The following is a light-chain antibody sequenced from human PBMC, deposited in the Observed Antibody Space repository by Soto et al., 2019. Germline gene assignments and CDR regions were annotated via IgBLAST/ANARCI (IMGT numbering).Light chain of an antibody. CDR2: LNSDGSH. CDR3: QTWGTGAVV. J-gene: IGLJ2*01. Sequence: QPVVTQSPSASASLGASVRLTCTLSSGHSSYVIAWHQQQPEKGPRFLMKLNSDGSHSTGDGIPNRFSVSPSGAERYLTISSLQSEDEADYYCQTWGTGAVVFGGGTKLTVL. V-gene: IGLV4-69*01. CDR1: SGHSSYV.